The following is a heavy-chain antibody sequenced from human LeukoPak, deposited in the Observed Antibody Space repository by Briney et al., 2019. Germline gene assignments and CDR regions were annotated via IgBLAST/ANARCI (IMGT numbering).Heavy chain of an antibody. CDR2: INSNSGGT. V-gene: IGHV1-2*02. D-gene: IGHD2-2*02. CDR1: GYTFTGYY. CDR3: ARGHPVVPAAVPDY. Sequence: GASVKVSCKASGYTFTGYYIHWVRQAPGQGPEWMGWINSNSGGTNYAQKFQGRVTMTRDTSISTAYMELSRLRSDDTAVYYCARGHPVVPAAVPDYWGQGTLVTVSS. J-gene: IGHJ4*02.